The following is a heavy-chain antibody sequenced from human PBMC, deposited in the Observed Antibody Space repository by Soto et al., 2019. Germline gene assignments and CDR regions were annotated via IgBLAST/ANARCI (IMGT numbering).Heavy chain of an antibody. V-gene: IGHV3-23*01. CDR2: ISGSGGST. J-gene: IGHJ1*01. Sequence: PGGSLRLSCAASGFTFSSYAMSWVRQAPGKGLEWVSAISGSGGSTYYADSVKGRFTISRDNSKNTLYLQMNSLRAEDTAVYYCAKVSRDIVVVVAAWFQQWGQGTLVTVSS. CDR3: AKVSRDIVVVVAAWFQQ. D-gene: IGHD2-15*01. CDR1: GFTFSSYA.